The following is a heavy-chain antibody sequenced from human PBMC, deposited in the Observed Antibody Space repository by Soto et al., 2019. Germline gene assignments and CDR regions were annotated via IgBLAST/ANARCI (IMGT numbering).Heavy chain of an antibody. J-gene: IGHJ4*02. D-gene: IGHD1-26*01. Sequence: PGGSLRLSCAASGFTFSSYAMSWVRQAPGKGLEWVSAISGSGGSTYYADSVKGRFTISRDNSKNTLYLQMNSLRAEDTAVYYCAKDPRDSVNILKVDYWGQGTLVTVSS. V-gene: IGHV3-23*01. CDR3: AKDPRDSVNILKVDY. CDR2: ISGSGGST. CDR1: GFTFSSYA.